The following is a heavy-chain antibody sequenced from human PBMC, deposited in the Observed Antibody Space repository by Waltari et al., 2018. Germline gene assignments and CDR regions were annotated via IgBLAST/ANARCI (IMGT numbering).Heavy chain of an antibody. Sequence: QVPLQESGPGLVKPSETLSLTCTVPCGSISSYYWIWIRRPAGKGLEWIGRIYTSGSTNYHPSLKSRVTMSVDTSKNQFSLKLSSVTAADTAVYYCARGGSGWPSSHYYYMDVWGKGTTVTISS. D-gene: IGHD6-19*01. J-gene: IGHJ6*03. CDR1: CGSISSYY. V-gene: IGHV4-4*07. CDR2: IYTSGST. CDR3: ARGGSGWPSSHYYYMDV.